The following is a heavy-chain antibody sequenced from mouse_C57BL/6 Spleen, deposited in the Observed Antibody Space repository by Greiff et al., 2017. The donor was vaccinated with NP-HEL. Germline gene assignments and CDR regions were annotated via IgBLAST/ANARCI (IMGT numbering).Heavy chain of an antibody. CDR2: IRNKANGYTT. Sequence: EVQVVESGGGLVQPGGSLSLSCAASGFTFTDYYMSWVRQPPGKALEWLGFIRNKANGYTTEYSASVKGRFTISRDNSQSILYLQMNALRAEDSATYYCARYAFSYGYDGAWFAYWGQGTLVTVSA. V-gene: IGHV7-3*01. J-gene: IGHJ3*01. D-gene: IGHD2-2*01. CDR3: ARYAFSYGYDGAWFAY. CDR1: GFTFTDYY.